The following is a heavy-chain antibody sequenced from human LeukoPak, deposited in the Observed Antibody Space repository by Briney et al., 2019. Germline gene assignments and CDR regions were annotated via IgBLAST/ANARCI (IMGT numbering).Heavy chain of an antibody. CDR2: IYSGGST. D-gene: IGHD2-21*02. J-gene: IGHJ3*02. CDR1: GFTVSSNY. CDR3: ARVTYDSRAFDI. V-gene: IGHV3-66*01. Sequence: GGSLRLSCAASGFTVSSNYMSWVRQAPGKGLEWVSVIYSGGSTYYADSVKGRFTISRDNSKNTLNLQMNSLRAEDTAVYYCARVTYDSRAFDIWGQGTMVTVSS.